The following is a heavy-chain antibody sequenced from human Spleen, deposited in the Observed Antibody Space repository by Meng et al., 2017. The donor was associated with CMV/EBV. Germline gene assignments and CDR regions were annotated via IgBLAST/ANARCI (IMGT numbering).Heavy chain of an antibody. CDR1: GGSITSYY. Sequence: SETLSLTCTVSGGSITSYYWSWIRQPPGKGLEWIGYIYYSGSTKYKPSLKSRVTISLDMSKNRFSLKLRAVTAADTAVYFCARDFGGSSGWYLGNWGQGKLVTVSS. CDR2: IYYSGST. V-gene: IGHV4-59*01. J-gene: IGHJ4*02. D-gene: IGHD6-19*01. CDR3: ARDFGGSSGWYLGN.